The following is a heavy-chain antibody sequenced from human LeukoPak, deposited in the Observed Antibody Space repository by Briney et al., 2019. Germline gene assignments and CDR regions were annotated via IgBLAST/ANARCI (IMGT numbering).Heavy chain of an antibody. V-gene: IGHV3-64D*09. CDR2: ISGNGGST. CDR1: GFTSSRYP. CDR3: VKAQYDFWSGLDY. D-gene: IGHD3-3*01. Sequence: PGGSLRLSCSASGFTSSRYPMHWVRQAPGKGLEYVSAISGNGGSTYYADSVKGRFTISRDNSKNTLYLQMSSLRTEDTAIYYCVKAQYDFWSGLDYWGQGTLVTVSS. J-gene: IGHJ4*02.